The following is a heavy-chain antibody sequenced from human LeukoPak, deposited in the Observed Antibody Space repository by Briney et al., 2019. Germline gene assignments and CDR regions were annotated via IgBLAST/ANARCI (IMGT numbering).Heavy chain of an antibody. CDR3: ARDKGTSYLSFDY. CDR2: ISYDGSNE. Sequence: GGSLRLSCAASGFTFSSYVMHWVRQAPGKGLEWVAIISYDGSNEYYADSVKGRFTISRDNPKNTLYLQMNSLRAADTAVYYCARDKGTSYLSFDYWGQGTLVTVSS. CDR1: GFTFSSYV. J-gene: IGHJ4*02. V-gene: IGHV3-30*04. D-gene: IGHD6-6*01.